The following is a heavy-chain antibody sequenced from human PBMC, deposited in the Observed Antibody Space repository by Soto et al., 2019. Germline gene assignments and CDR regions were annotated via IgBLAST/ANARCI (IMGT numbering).Heavy chain of an antibody. D-gene: IGHD1-26*01. CDR1: GFSLSTTGAG. J-gene: IGHJ4*02. Sequence: SGPTLVNPTQTLTLTCTFSGFSLSTTGAGVTWIRQPPGKTLEWLALIYWNDDKYYSPSLNSRLTITKDTSKNQVVLTMTNMDPVDTATYYCAHRVGYVGAIDYWGQGTLVTVSS. V-gene: IGHV2-5*01. CDR2: IYWNDDK. CDR3: AHRVGYVGAIDY.